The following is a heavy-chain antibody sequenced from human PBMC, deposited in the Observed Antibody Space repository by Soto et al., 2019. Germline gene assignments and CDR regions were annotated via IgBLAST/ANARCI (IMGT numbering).Heavy chain of an antibody. CDR2: ISSSSSTI. CDR1: GFTFSSYS. V-gene: IGHV3-48*02. J-gene: IGHJ5*02. Sequence: GGSLRLSCAASGFTFSSYSMNWVRQAPGKGLEWVSYISSSSSTIYYADSVKGRFTISRDNAKNSLYLQMNSLRDEDTAVYYCARRTNVDIVPPDVNWFDPWGQGTLVTVSS. D-gene: IGHD5-12*01. CDR3: ARRTNVDIVPPDVNWFDP.